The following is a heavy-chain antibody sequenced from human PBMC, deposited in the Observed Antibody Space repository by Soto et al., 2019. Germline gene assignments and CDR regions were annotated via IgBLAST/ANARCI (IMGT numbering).Heavy chain of an antibody. Sequence: SVKVSCKVSGYTFTYRYLHWVRQAPGQALEWMGWITPFNGNTNYAQKFQDRVTITRDRSMSTAYMELSSLRSEDTAMYYCARSGELADAFDIWGQGTMVTVSS. CDR1: GYTFTYRY. D-gene: IGHD3-3*01. J-gene: IGHJ3*02. V-gene: IGHV1-45*02. CDR3: ARSGELADAFDI. CDR2: ITPFNGNT.